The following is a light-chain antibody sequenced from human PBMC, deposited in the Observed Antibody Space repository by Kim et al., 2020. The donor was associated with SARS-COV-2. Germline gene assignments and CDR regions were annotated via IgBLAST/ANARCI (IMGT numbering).Light chain of an antibody. Sequence: PGERATRSCRARESISTSLAWYQQRSGQVPRLLIHGASTRAAGVPTRFTGRGSGTEFTLTINSLQSEDFAVYYCQQYYNLYTFGQGTKLEI. CDR2: GAS. V-gene: IGKV3D-15*01. CDR1: ESISTS. CDR3: QQYYNLYT. J-gene: IGKJ2*01.